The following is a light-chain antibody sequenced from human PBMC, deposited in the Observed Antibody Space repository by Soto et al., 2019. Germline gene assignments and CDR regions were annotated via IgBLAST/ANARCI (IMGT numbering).Light chain of an antibody. Sequence: EIVLTQSPATLSLSPGERATLSCRASQSVSSYLAWYQQKPGQAPRLLIYDASNRATGIPARFSGSGSGTAFSLTIRSLEPEDFAVYYCQQRSNWPPLTFGGGTKVEIK. J-gene: IGKJ4*01. V-gene: IGKV3-11*01. CDR3: QQRSNWPPLT. CDR2: DAS. CDR1: QSVSSY.